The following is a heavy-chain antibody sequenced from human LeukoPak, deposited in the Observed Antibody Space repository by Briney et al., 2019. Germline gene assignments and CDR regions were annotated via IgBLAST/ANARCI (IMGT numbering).Heavy chain of an antibody. J-gene: IGHJ4*02. CDR1: GYSISSGYY. CDR3: PLVRYNYIFPY. D-gene: IGHD1-14*01. CDR2: NYHSGST. V-gene: IGHV4-38-2*02. Sequence: SETLSLTCTGSGYSISSGYYWGWIRQPPGKGLEWIGSNYHSGSTYYNPPLRSRVTISVDTSKNQFSLKRSSVAAADTAVYSCPLVRYNYIFPYWGQGTLVPVSS.